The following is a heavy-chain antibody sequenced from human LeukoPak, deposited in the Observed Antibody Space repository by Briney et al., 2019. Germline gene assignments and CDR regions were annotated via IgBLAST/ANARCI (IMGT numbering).Heavy chain of an antibody. V-gene: IGHV1-69*13. CDR1: GGTFSTYT. CDR2: IIPIFGTA. D-gene: IGHD5-24*01. CDR3: ARETRDGPPG. J-gene: IGHJ4*02. Sequence: ASVKVSCKASGGTFSTYTISWVRQAPGRGXEWMGGIIPIFGTANYXQKLQGRVTITADESTTTAYMELSSLRSEDTAVYYCARETRDGPPGWGQGTLVTVSS.